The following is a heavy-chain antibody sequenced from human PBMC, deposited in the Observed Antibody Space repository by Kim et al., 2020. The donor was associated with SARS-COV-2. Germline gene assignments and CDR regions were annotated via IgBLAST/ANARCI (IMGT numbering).Heavy chain of an antibody. CDR3: AREVSYGRHDY. J-gene: IGHJ4*02. V-gene: IGHV3-7*03. Sequence: MDSDDGRFTISRDNAKNSLYLQMKIMRAEDTAIYYCAREVSYGRHDYWGQGTLVTVSS. D-gene: IGHD2-8*01.